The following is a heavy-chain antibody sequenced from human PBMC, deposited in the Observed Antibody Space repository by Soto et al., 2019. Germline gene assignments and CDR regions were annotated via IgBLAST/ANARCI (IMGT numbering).Heavy chain of an antibody. CDR2: VSYSGST. J-gene: IGHJ5*02. CDR1: GASINNNY. Sequence: SETLSLTCTVSGASINNNYWSWIRQPPGKGLEWIGYVSYSGSTNYNPSLKSRVTISLDTSENQFSLKLSSVTAADTAVYYCARVPGPWGQGTLVTVSS. V-gene: IGHV4-59*12. D-gene: IGHD7-27*01. CDR3: ARVPGP.